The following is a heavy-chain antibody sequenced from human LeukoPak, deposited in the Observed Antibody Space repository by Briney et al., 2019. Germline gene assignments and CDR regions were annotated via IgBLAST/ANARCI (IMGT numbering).Heavy chain of an antibody. CDR1: GGSISSSSYY. CDR3: ARVLTYYYGSGSYQTRNFDY. CDR2: IYYSGST. D-gene: IGHD3-10*01. Sequence: SETLSLTCTVSGGSISSSSYYWGWIRQPPGKGLEWIGSIYYSGSTYYNPSLKSRVTISVDTSKNQFSLKLSSVTAADTAVYYCARVLTYYYGSGSYQTRNFDYWGQGTLVTVSS. J-gene: IGHJ4*02. V-gene: IGHV4-39*07.